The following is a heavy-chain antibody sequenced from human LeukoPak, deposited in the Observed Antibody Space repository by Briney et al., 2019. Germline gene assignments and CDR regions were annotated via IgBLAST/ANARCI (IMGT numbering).Heavy chain of an antibody. CDR1: LDSTTSNF. J-gene: IGHJ4*02. CDR2: IHRSGSP. D-gene: IGHD1-14*01. V-gene: IGHV4-4*02. CDR3: AREILGGFNPGAY. Sequence: PSETLSLTCTVSLDSTTSNFWSWVRQPPGKGLEWIGEIHRSGSPNYNPSLQSRVIISIDRSRNQIVLELSSVTAADTAVYYCAREILGGFNPGAYWGQGILVTVSS.